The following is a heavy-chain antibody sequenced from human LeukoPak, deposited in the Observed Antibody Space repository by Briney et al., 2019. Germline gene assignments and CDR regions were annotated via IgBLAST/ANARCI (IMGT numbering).Heavy chain of an antibody. Sequence: ASVKVSCKASGYTFTSYYIHWVRQAPGQGLEWMGWINPNNGGANSALKFQGRVTLTTDTSISTAYMELSRLRSDDTALFYCARAYYGDNLDAFDIWGQGTMVTVS. CDR2: INPNNGGA. D-gene: IGHD4-23*01. J-gene: IGHJ3*02. CDR1: GYTFTSYY. V-gene: IGHV1-2*02. CDR3: ARAYYGDNLDAFDI.